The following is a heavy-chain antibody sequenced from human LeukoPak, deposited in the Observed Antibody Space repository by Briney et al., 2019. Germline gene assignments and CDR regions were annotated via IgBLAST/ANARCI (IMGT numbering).Heavy chain of an antibody. Sequence: PSETLSLTCAVSGGSFSGYYWSWIRQPPGKGLEWIGEINHSGSTNYNPSLKSRVTISVDTSKNQFSLKLSSVTAADTAVYYCARAQGPYGSGSYYYFDYWGQGTLDTVSS. CDR1: GGSFSGYY. J-gene: IGHJ4*02. CDR2: INHSGST. V-gene: IGHV4-34*01. CDR3: ARAQGPYGSGSYYYFDY. D-gene: IGHD3-10*01.